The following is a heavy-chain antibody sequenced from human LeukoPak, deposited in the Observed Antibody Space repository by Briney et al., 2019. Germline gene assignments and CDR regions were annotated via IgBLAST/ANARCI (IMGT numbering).Heavy chain of an antibody. Sequence: GGSLRLSCAASGFTFSSCVMHWVRQAPGKGLEWVAVISYDGSNQYYADSVKGRFTISRDNAKNALSLQMNSLRDEDTAVYYCATSGNYYLKYWGQGTLVTVSS. CDR2: ISYDGSNQ. CDR3: ATSGNYYLKY. J-gene: IGHJ4*02. D-gene: IGHD1-26*01. V-gene: IGHV3-30-3*01. CDR1: GFTFSSCV.